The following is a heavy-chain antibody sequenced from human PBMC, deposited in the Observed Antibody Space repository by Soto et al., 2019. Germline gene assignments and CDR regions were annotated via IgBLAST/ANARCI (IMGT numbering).Heavy chain of an antibody. CDR1: GFTFSSYA. D-gene: IGHD6-13*01. J-gene: IGHJ6*02. Sequence: GGSLRLSCAASGFTFSSYAMHWVRQAPGKGLEWVAVISYDGSNKYYADSVKGRFTISRDNSKNTLYLQMNGLRAEDTAVYYCARDQFSSSHLGYYYYYGMDVWGQGTTVTVSS. V-gene: IGHV3-30-3*01. CDR3: ARDQFSSSHLGYYYYYGMDV. CDR2: ISYDGSNK.